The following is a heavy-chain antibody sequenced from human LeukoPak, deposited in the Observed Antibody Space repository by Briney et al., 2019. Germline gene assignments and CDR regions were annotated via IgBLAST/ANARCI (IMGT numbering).Heavy chain of an antibody. CDR1: GFTFSSSA. CDR3: AKGGIGETGGSSY. V-gene: IGHV3-23*01. CDR2: IGKIGNT. J-gene: IGHJ4*02. Sequence: GGSLRLSCAASGFTFSSSAMTWVRQAPGRGLDWVSSIGKIGNTFYADSVKGRFTISRDESKTTLYLQMNSLRAEDTAVYFCAKGGIGETGGSSYWGQGTLVTVSS. D-gene: IGHD7-27*01.